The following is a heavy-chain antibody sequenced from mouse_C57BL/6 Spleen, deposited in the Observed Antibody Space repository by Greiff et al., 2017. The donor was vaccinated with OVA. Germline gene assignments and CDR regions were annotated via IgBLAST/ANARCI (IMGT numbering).Heavy chain of an antibody. D-gene: IGHD1-2*01. V-gene: IGHV6-3*01. CDR1: GFTFSNYW. J-gene: IGHJ4*01. CDR3: TDGGEYYAMDY. Sequence: EVKLVESGGGLVQPGGSMKLSCVASGFTFSNYWMNWVRQSPEKGLEWVAQIRLKSDNYATHYAESVKGRFTISRDDSKSSVYLQMNNLRAEDTGIYYCTDGGEYYAMDYWGQGTSVTVSS. CDR2: IRLKSDNYAT.